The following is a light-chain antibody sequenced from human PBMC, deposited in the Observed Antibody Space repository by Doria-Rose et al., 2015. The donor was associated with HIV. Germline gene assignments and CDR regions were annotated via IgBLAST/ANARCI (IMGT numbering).Light chain of an antibody. CDR3: QQYYDTPS. J-gene: IGKJ3*01. CDR2: WAS. V-gene: IGKV4-1*01. Sequence: TQSPESLGMSLGERATLNCKSNQSLLYTSKNYLAWYHQKPGQPPKVLTYWASTRQSGVPARFSGSGSATDFTLTISSLEAEDVAVYYCQQYYDTPSFGPGTTVDIK. CDR1: QSLLYTSKNY.